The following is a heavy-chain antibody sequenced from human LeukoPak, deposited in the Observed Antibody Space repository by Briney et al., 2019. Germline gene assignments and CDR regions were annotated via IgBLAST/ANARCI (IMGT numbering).Heavy chain of an antibody. J-gene: IGHJ3*02. D-gene: IGHD3-3*01. V-gene: IGHV4-4*07. CDR2: IYTSGST. CDR3: ARDPYYDFWSGYSDAFDI. CDR1: GGSISSYY. Sequence: SETLSLTCTVSGGSISSYYWSWIRQPAGKGLEWIGRIYTSGSTNYNPSLKSRVTMSVDTSKNQFSLKLSSVTAADTAVYYCARDPYYDFWSGYSDAFDIWGQGTMVTVSS.